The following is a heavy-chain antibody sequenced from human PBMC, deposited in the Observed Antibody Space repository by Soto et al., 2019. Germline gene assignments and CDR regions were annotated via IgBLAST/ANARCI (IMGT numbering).Heavy chain of an antibody. CDR2: INPNSGGT. J-gene: IGHJ4*02. CDR3: ARGPPLPTVAFDY. Sequence: VPVKVSCKASGYTFTGYYMHWVRQAPGQGLEWMGWINPNSGGTNYAQKFQGWVTMTRDTSISTAYMELSRLRSDDTAVYYCARGPPLPTVAFDYWGQGTLVTGSS. CDR1: GYTFTGYY. V-gene: IGHV1-2*04. D-gene: IGHD4-17*01.